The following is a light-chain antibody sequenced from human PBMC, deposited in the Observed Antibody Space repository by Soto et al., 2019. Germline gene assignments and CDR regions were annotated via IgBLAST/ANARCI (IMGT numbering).Light chain of an antibody. CDR2: GVS. J-gene: IGKJ1*01. CDR3: QQYIDSPRT. CDR1: QTVNRNY. Sequence: EIILTQSPGTLALSPGDGATLSCRASQTVNRNYLAWYHQRPGQPPRLLIYGVSNRASGVRDRFSGDGSGTEFTLTIGRLDPHDFGVYDCQQYIDSPRTFGQGTRVEVK. V-gene: IGKV3-20*01.